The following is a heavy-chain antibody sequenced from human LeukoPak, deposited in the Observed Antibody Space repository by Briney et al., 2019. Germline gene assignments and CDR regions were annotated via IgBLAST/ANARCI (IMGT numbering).Heavy chain of an antibody. J-gene: IGHJ5*02. CDR2: IRYDGSNK. CDR3: AKVFPRTGTTSWWFDP. V-gene: IGHV3-30*02. CDR1: GFTFSSYG. Sequence: GGSLRLSCAASGFTFSSYGMHWVRQAPGKGLEGVAVIRYDGSNKYYADSVKGRFTISRDNSKNTLYLQMNSLRAEDTAVYYCAKVFPRTGTTSWWFDPWGQGTLVTVSS. D-gene: IGHD1-7*01.